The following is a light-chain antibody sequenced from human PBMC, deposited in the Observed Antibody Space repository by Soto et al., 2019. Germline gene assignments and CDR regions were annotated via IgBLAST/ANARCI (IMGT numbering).Light chain of an antibody. CDR2: DAS. Sequence: DIQMTQSPSTLSASVGDRVTITCRASQSISTWLAWYQQEPGKAPKFLIYDASTLQSGVPSRFSGSGSGTEFTLTISSLQPDDFATYYCQQYHSRRTFGQGTKVDIK. CDR1: QSISTW. J-gene: IGKJ1*01. V-gene: IGKV1-5*01. CDR3: QQYHSRRT.